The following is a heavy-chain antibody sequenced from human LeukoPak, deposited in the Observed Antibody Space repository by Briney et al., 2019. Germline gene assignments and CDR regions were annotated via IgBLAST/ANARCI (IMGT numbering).Heavy chain of an antibody. V-gene: IGHV4-39*07. CDR1: GGPISSSSYY. Sequence: SETLSLTCTVSGGPISSSSYYWGWIRQPPGKGLEWIGSTYYSGSTNYNPSLKSRVTISVDTPKNQFSLKLSSVTAADTAVYYCARGPEDYGSGSWLDVWGKGTTVTISS. D-gene: IGHD3-10*01. CDR2: TYYSGST. CDR3: ARGPEDYGSGSWLDV. J-gene: IGHJ6*04.